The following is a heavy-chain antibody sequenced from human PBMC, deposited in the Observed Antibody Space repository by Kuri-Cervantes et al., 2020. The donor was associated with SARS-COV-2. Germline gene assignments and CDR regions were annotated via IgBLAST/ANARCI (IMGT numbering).Heavy chain of an antibody. Sequence: GSLRLSCTVSGGSISSSSYYWGWIRQPPGKGLEWIGSIYYSGSTYYNPSLKSRVTMSVDTSKNQFSLKLSSVTAADTAVYYCARISRTYAFDIWGQGTVVTVSS. CDR2: IYYSGST. CDR1: GGSISSSSYY. V-gene: IGHV4-39*07. J-gene: IGHJ3*02. CDR3: ARISRTYAFDI. D-gene: IGHD1-14*01.